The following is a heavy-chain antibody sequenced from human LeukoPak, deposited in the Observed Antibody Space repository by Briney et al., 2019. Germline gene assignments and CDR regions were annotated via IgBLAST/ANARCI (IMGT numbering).Heavy chain of an antibody. CDR2: IYYSGST. J-gene: IGHJ3*02. V-gene: IGHV4-39*07. CDR3: ARDPGTNDMPDAFDI. CDR1: GGSISSSSYY. D-gene: IGHD2-8*01. Sequence: SETLSLTCTVSGGSISSSSYYWGWIRQPPGKGLEWIGSIYYSGSTYYNPSLKSRVTISVDKSKNQFSLKLSSVTAADTAVYYCARDPGTNDMPDAFDIWGQGTMVTVSS.